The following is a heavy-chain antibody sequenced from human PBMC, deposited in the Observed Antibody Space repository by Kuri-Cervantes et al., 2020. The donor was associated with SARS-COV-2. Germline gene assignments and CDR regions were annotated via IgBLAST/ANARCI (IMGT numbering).Heavy chain of an antibody. CDR1: GGSISSSSYY. V-gene: IGHV4-39*01. J-gene: IGHJ4*02. CDR3: ARRGAVAGTVPFFDY. D-gene: IGHD6-19*01. Sequence: GSLRLSCTVSGGSISSSSYYRGWIRQPPGKGLEWIGSIYYSGSTYYNPSLKSRVTISVDTSKNQFSLKLSSVTAADTAVYYCARRGAVAGTVPFFDYWGQGTLVTVSS. CDR2: IYYSGST.